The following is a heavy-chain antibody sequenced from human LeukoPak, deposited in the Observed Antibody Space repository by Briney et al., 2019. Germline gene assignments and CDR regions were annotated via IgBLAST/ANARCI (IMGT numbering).Heavy chain of an antibody. CDR2: LKGKTEGGTT. CDR3: STCGYDRCGAFYM. Sequence: GGSLTLSCAPSGHTFSNARMTWVRQAPGKGLEWVGRLKGKTEGGTTDYAAPVKGRFTISRDDSKNTLFLQMNSLKTEGTAVYYCSTCGYDRCGAFYMWGEGTVVTVSS. CDR1: GHTFSNAR. D-gene: IGHD5-12*01. J-gene: IGHJ3*02. V-gene: IGHV3-15*01.